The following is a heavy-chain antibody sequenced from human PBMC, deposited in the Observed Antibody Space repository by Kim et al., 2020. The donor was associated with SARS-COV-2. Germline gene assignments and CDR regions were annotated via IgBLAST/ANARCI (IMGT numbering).Heavy chain of an antibody. D-gene: IGHD4-17*01. CDR3: AKDFYGGYENEYYYAMDV. V-gene: IGHV3-30*18. CDR2: ISYDGSKK. J-gene: IGHJ6*04. Sequence: GGSLRLSCAASGFTFSSHGMHWVRQAPGKGLEWVAVISYDGSKKYYIDSVKGRFSISRDNYKDTLDLQMNRLRREDTAVYYCAKDFYGGYENEYYYAMDVGGEGTTVTVSS. CDR1: GFTFSSHG.